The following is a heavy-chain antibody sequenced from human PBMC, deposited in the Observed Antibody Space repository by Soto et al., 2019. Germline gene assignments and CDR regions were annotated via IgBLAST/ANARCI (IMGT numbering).Heavy chain of an antibody. Sequence: SETLSLTCAVYGGSFSGYYWSWIRQPPGKGLEWIGEINHSGSTNYNPSLKSRVTISVDTSKNQFSLKLSSVTAADTAVYYCARGYCTNGVCYTAFDIWGQGTMVTVSS. CDR1: GGSFSGYY. CDR3: ARGYCTNGVCYTAFDI. V-gene: IGHV4-34*01. D-gene: IGHD2-8*01. CDR2: INHSGST. J-gene: IGHJ3*02.